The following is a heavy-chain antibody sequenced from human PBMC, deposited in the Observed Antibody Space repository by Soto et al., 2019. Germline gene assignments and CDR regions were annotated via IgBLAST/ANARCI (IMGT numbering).Heavy chain of an antibody. V-gene: IGHV3-74*01. CDR2: ITRDGSST. J-gene: IGHJ4*02. Sequence: EVQLVESGGGLVQPGGSLRLYCAASGFSLSDYWMHWVRQAPGEGLVWLSRITRDGSSTNYADSVKGRFTISRDNAKNTLYLQVNSLRGEDTAVYYCARGANGYYYFDYWGQGTLVTVSS. CDR3: ARGANGYYYFDY. D-gene: IGHD5-18*01. CDR1: GFSLSDYW.